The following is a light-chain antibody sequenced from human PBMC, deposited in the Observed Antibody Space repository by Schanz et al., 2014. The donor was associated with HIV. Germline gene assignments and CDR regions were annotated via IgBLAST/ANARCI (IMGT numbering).Light chain of an antibody. CDR2: GAS. CDR3: QHYDSSPLA. Sequence: EIVLTQSPGTLSLSPGERATLSCRASQSVVSSYLAWYRQRPGQAPRLLIYGASSRATGIPDRFSGSGSGTDFTLTISRLEPEDFAVYFCQHYDSSPLAFGQGTKVEFK. V-gene: IGKV3-20*01. J-gene: IGKJ1*01. CDR1: QSVVSSY.